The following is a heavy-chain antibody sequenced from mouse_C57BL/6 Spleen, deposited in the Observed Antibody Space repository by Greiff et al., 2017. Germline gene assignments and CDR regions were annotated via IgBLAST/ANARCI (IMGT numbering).Heavy chain of an antibody. CDR2: INPNYGTT. V-gene: IGHV1-39*01. CDR1: GYSFTDYN. D-gene: IGHD3-2*02. J-gene: IGHJ3*01. Sequence: VQLQQSGPELVKPGASVKISCKASGYSFTDYNMNWVKQSNGKSLEWIGVINPNYGTTSYNQKFKGKATLTVDQSSSTAYMQLNSRTSEDSAVYYCARGDSSGYRTWFAYWGQGTLVTVSA. CDR3: ARGDSSGYRTWFAY.